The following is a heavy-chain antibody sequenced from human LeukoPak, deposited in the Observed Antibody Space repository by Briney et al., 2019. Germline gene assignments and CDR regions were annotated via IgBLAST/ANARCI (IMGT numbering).Heavy chain of an antibody. D-gene: IGHD3-16*01. J-gene: IGHJ6*02. CDR3: ARDDAFRGVGMDV. Sequence: GGSLRLSCAASGFTFSSYWMSWVRQAPGKGLEWVANIKQDGSEKYYVDSVKGRFTISRDNARNTLYLQMNSLRAEDTAVYYCARDDAFRGVGMDVWGQGTTVTVSS. CDR2: IKQDGSEK. CDR1: GFTFSSYW. V-gene: IGHV3-7*01.